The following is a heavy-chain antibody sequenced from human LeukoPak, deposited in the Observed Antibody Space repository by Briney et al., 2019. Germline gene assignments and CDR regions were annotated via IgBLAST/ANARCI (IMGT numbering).Heavy chain of an antibody. CDR1: GFTFSDYY. CDR3: ARDGDGRYCEDYFDY. Sequence: GGSLRLSCAASGFTFSDYYMTWIRQAPGKGLEWVSYISSSSIYTNYADSVKGRFTISRDNTKNSLYLQMNTLRAEDTAVYYCARDGDGRYCEDYFDYWGQGTLVTVSS. V-gene: IGHV3-11*06. J-gene: IGHJ4*02. D-gene: IGHD2-8*02. CDR2: ISSSSIYT.